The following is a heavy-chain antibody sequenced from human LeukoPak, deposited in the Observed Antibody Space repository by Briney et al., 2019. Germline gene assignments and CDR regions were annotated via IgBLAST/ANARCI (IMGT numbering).Heavy chain of an antibody. CDR2: VSDDGSNK. CDR1: GFTFSSHA. J-gene: IGHJ6*04. Sequence: PGGSLRLSCAASGFTFSSHAMHWVRQAPGKGLEWVAVVSDDGSNKHYSDSVKGRFTISRDSSKNSLYLQMNSLRAEDTAVYYCAELGITMIGGVWGKGTTVTVSS. D-gene: IGHD3-10*02. V-gene: IGHV3-30*04. CDR3: AELGITMIGGV.